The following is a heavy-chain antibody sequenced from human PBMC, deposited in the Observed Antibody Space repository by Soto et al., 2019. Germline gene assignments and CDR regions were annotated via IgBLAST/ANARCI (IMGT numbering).Heavy chain of an antibody. V-gene: IGHV1-18*01. CDR2: ISAYNGNT. CDR1: GYTFTSYG. CDR3: ARDRALGENYYYYGMDV. J-gene: IGHJ6*02. Sequence: QVQLVQSGAEVKKPGASVKVSCKASGYTFTSYGISWVRQAPGQGLEWMGWISAYNGNTNYAQKLQGRVTMTTDTPTSTAYMELRSLRSDDTAVYYCARDRALGENYYYYGMDVWGQGTTVTVSS. D-gene: IGHD3-16*01.